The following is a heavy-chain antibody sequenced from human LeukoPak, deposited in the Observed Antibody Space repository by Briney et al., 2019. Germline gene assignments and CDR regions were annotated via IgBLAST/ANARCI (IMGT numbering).Heavy chain of an antibody. Sequence: GGSLRLSCAASGFTFSGSAMHWVRQASGKGLEWLGRIRSKADSYTTAYAASVKGRFIVSRDDSKNTAYLQMNRLKTEDTPVYYCRAAADLNDYWGPGTLVTVSS. CDR3: RAAADLNDY. D-gene: IGHD6-13*01. CDR1: GFTFSGSA. J-gene: IGHJ4*02. V-gene: IGHV3-73*01. CDR2: IRSKADSYTT.